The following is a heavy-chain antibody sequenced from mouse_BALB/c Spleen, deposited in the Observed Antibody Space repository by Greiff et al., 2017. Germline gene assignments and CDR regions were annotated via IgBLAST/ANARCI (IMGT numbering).Heavy chain of an antibody. J-gene: IGHJ4*01. CDR1: GFSLTSYG. V-gene: IGHV2-9*02. D-gene: IGHD2-14*01. Sequence: VKLMESGPGLVAPSQCLSITCTVSGFSLTSYGVHWVRQPPGKGLEWLGVIWAGGSTTYNSDLMSRLSISKDNSKSQVILKMNSLQTDDTAMYYGARDEGRYDMDDWGQGTTVTVSA. CDR3: ARDEGRYDMDD. CDR2: IWAGGST.